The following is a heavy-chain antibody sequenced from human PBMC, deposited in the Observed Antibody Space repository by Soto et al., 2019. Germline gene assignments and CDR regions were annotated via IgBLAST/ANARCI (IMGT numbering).Heavy chain of an antibody. D-gene: IGHD2-2*02. CDR1: GFTFSSYG. J-gene: IGHJ6*03. Sequence: QVQLVESGGGVVQPGRSLRLSCAASGFTFSSYGMHWVRQAPGKGLEWVAVISYDGSNKYYADSVKGRFTISRDNSKNTLYLQMNSLTAEDTAVYYCATGGVVPAAIIYYYYYMDVWGKGTTVTVSS. CDR2: ISYDGSNK. V-gene: IGHV3-30*03. CDR3: ATGGVVPAAIIYYYYYMDV.